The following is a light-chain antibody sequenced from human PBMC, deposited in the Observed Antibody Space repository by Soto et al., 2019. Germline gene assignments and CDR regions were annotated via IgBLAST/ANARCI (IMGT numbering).Light chain of an antibody. Sequence: EIVLTQSPGTLPLSPGERATLSCRASQSVSSSYLAWYQQKPGQAPRLLIYGASSRATGIPDRFSGSGSGTDFTLNISRLEPEDFAVYYCQQYGSSSWTFGQGTKVEIK. CDR3: QQYGSSSWT. CDR1: QSVSSSY. J-gene: IGKJ1*01. V-gene: IGKV3-20*01. CDR2: GAS.